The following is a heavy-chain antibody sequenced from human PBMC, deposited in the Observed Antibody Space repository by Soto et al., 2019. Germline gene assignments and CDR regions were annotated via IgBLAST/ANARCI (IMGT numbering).Heavy chain of an antibody. CDR3: ARVPYYYDSSGYHRAFDI. Sequence: ASVKVSCKASGYTFTSYYMHWVRQAPGQGXEWMGIINPSGGSTSYAQKFQGRVTMTRDTSTSTVYMELSSLRSEDTAVYYCARVPYYYDSSGYHRAFDIWGQGTMVTVSS. CDR1: GYTFTSYY. J-gene: IGHJ3*02. V-gene: IGHV1-46*01. D-gene: IGHD3-22*01. CDR2: INPSGGST.